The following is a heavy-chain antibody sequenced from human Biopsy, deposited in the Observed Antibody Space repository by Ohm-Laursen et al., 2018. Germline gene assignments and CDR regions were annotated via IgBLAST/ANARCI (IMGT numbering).Heavy chain of an antibody. CDR1: GGFISSYY. CDR3: ARRGSGGRSFDY. D-gene: IGHD2-15*01. V-gene: IGHV4-59*08. CDR2: IYYTGST. Sequence: SDTLSLTCTVSGGFISSYYWSWIRQPPGKGLEWIGYIYYTGSTNYNPSLKSRVTISVDTSKNQISLKLGSVTVADTAVFYCARRGSGGRSFDYWGQGSLVTVSS. J-gene: IGHJ4*02.